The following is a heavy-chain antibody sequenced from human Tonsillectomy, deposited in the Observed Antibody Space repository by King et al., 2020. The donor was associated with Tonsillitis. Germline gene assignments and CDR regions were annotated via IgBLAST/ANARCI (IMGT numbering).Heavy chain of an antibody. Sequence: VQLQESGPGLVKPSETLSLTCTVSGGSISSYYWSWIRQPPGKGLEWIGYIYYSGSTNYNPSLKSRVTISVDTSKNQFSLKLSSVTAADTAVYYCARSPDYGDYVWYFDLWGRGTLVTVSS. CDR3: ARSPDYGDYVWYFDL. J-gene: IGHJ2*01. CDR2: IYYSGST. CDR1: GGSISSYY. V-gene: IGHV4-59*08. D-gene: IGHD4-17*01.